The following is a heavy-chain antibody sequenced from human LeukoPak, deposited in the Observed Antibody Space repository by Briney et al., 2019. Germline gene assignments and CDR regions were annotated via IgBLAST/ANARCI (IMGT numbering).Heavy chain of an antibody. CDR2: INPSGGST. V-gene: IGHV1-46*01. J-gene: IGHJ4*02. CDR1: GYTFTSYY. D-gene: IGHD3-22*01. Sequence: ASVKVSCKASGYTFTSYYMHWVRQAPGQGLEWMGIINPSGGSTSYAQKFQGRVTMTRDMSTSTVYMELSSLRSEDTAVYYCARVPYYYDSSGYTTPYYFDYWGQGTLVTVSS. CDR3: ARVPYYYDSSGYTTPYYFDY.